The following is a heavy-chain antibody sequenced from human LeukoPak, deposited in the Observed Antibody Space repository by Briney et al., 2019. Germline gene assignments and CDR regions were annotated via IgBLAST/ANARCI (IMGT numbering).Heavy chain of an antibody. CDR1: GFTFKSCA. V-gene: IGHV3-64*05. D-gene: IGHD6-6*01. J-gene: IGHJ4*02. CDR3: VKGLDYSSSQMDS. CDR2: INTNGANT. Sequence: GGSLRLSCSASGFTFKSCAMHWVRQAPGKGLEYVSSINTNGANTYYADSVKGRFTTSRDNSRNTVYVQMNSLTPEDTAVYYCVKGLDYSSSQMDSWGQGTLVTVSS.